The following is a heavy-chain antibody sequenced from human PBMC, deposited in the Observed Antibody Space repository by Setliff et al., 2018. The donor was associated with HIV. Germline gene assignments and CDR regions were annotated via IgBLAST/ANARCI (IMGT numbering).Heavy chain of an antibody. CDR3: ATRVVVAATLAEYDY. J-gene: IGHJ4*02. CDR2: IKEDGSEK. V-gene: IGHV3-7*01. D-gene: IGHD2-15*01. CDR1: GLTFSSYW. Sequence: GGSLRLSCAASGLTFSSYWMSWVRQAPGKGLEWMANIKEDGSEKYYVDSVKGRFTISRDNAKNSLYLQMNSLRAEDTAVYYCATRVVVAATLAEYDYWGQGTLVTVSS.